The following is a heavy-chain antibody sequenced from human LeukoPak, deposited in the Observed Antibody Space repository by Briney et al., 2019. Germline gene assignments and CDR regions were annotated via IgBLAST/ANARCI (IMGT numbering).Heavy chain of an antibody. J-gene: IGHJ4*02. CDR3: VKGRSGSSYSPSDS. CDR2: ISYDGTDK. D-gene: IGHD2-15*01. Sequence: PGGSLRLSCAASGFTFTTFPMHWVRQPPGKGLEWVAVISYDGTDKYYADSVKGRFTISRDSSKNTLYLQMNSLRPEDTAVYYCVKGRSGSSYSPSDSWGQGTLVTVSS. V-gene: IGHV3-30*04. CDR1: GFTFTTFP.